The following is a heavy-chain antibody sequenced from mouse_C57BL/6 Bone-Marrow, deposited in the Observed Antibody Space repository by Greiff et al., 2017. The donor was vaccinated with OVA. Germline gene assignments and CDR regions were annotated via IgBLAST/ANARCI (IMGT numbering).Heavy chain of an antibody. CDR3: TFYDGYLRRVEGFDD. CDR1: GFTIKDDY. V-gene: IGHV14-4*01. CDR2: IDPEDGYT. D-gene: IGHD2-3*01. Sequence: EVKLVESGAELVRPGASVKLSCTASGFTIKDDYMHWVKQRPEQGLEWIGWIDPEDGYTEYASKFQGKATITADTSSNTAYLQLSSLTSEDTAVYDWTFYDGYLRRVEGFDDWGKGTTLTVSS. J-gene: IGHJ2*01.